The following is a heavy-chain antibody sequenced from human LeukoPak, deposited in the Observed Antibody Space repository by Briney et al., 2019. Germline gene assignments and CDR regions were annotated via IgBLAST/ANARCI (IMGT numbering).Heavy chain of an antibody. J-gene: IGHJ4*02. V-gene: IGHV1-18*01. CDR2: ISSYNGGA. Sequence: ASVKVSCKASGYTFTTYGFSWVRQAPGQGLEWMGWISSYNGGADYAQKLQGRVTMTTDTSTGTTYMELRSLRSDDTAVYYCARQRKQTTAIDYWGQRTLVTVSS. D-gene: IGHD4-17*01. CDR3: ARQRKQTTAIDY. CDR1: GYTFTTYG.